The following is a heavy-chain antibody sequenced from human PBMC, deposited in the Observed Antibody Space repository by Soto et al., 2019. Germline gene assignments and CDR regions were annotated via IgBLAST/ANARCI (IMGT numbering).Heavy chain of an antibody. D-gene: IGHD6-6*01. Sequence: QVQLQESGPGLVKPSETLSLTCTVSGGSISSYYWSWIRQPPGKGLEWIGYIYYSGSTNYNPSLKSRVTISVDTSKNQFSLKLSSVTAADTAVYYCARAEQLGSYYYYSMDVWGQGTTVTVSS. V-gene: IGHV4-59*01. CDR3: ARAEQLGSYYYYSMDV. J-gene: IGHJ6*02. CDR1: GGSISSYY. CDR2: IYYSGST.